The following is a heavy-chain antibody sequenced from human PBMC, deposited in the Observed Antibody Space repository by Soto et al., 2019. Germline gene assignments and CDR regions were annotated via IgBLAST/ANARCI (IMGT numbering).Heavy chain of an antibody. CDR3: ARDTTGTTSHDY. D-gene: IGHD1-1*01. CDR2: INPSGGST. J-gene: IGHJ4*02. CDR1: GYTFTSYY. Sequence: ASFKVSCKASGYTFTSYYMHWVRQAPGQGLEWMGIINPSGGSTSYAQKFQGRVTMTRDTSTSTVYMELSSLRSEDTAVYYCARDTTGTTSHDYWGQGTLVTVSS. V-gene: IGHV1-46*03.